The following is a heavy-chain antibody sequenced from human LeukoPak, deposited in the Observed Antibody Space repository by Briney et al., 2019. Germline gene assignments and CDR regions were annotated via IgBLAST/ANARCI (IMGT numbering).Heavy chain of an antibody. CDR2: IYNSGST. CDR3: ARDGPLRVPFDH. CDR1: GGSISSSNYY. J-gene: IGHJ4*02. V-gene: IGHV4-61*01. Sequence: KPSETLSLTCTVSGGSISSSNYYWSWIRQPPGKGLEWIGYIYNSGSTNYNPSLKSRGTISLDTSKNQFSLILNSVTAADTAVYYCARDGPLRVPFDHWGQGTLVIVSS.